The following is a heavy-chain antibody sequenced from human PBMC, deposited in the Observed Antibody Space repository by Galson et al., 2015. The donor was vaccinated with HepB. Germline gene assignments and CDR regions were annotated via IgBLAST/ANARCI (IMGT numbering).Heavy chain of an antibody. J-gene: IGHJ2*01. CDR3: ARDQGEQQLPPLGWYFDL. V-gene: IGHV3-21*01. CDR2: ISSSSSYI. CDR1: GFTFSSYS. Sequence: SLRLSCAASGFTFSSYSMNWVRQAPGKGLEWVSSISSSSSYIYYADSVKGRFTISRDNAKNSLYLQMNSLRAEDTAVYYCARDQGEQQLPPLGWYFDLWGRGTLVTVSS. D-gene: IGHD6-13*01.